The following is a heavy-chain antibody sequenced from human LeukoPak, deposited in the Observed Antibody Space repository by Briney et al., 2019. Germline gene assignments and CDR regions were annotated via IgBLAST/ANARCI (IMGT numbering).Heavy chain of an antibody. V-gene: IGHV3-48*03. J-gene: IGHJ4*02. CDR3: ARDLGSYRSANTPRGYIAY. CDR2: ISSSGSTI. D-gene: IGHD6-19*01. CDR1: GFTFSSYE. Sequence: GGSLRLSCAPSGFTFSSYEMNWVRQAPGKGLEGCSYISSSGSTIYYADSVKARFTISRDNAKNSLYLQMNSLRAEDTAVYYCARDLGSYRSANTPRGYIAYWGQGTLVTVSS.